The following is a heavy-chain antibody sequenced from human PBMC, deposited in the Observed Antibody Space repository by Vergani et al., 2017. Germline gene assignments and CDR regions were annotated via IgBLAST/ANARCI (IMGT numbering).Heavy chain of an antibody. D-gene: IGHD3-22*01. Sequence: EVQLVESGGGLIQPGGSLRLSCAASGFTVSRNYMSWVRQAPGKGLEWVSVIYSGGSTYYADPVKGRFTISRDNSKNTLYLQMNSLRAEDTAVYYCARELYYYDSSGYYQRYFDYWGQGTLVTVSS. V-gene: IGHV3-53*01. CDR2: IYSGGST. CDR3: ARELYYYDSSGYYQRYFDY. CDR1: GFTVSRNY. J-gene: IGHJ4*02.